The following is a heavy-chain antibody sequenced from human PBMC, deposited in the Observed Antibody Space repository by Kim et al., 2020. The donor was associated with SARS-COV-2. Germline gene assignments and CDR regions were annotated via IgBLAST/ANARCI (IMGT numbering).Heavy chain of an antibody. J-gene: IGHJ6*02. CDR1: GFTFSSYW. D-gene: IGHD3-10*01. CDR2: IKQDGSEK. V-gene: IGHV3-7*01. CDR3: ARPHSIWFGELFQPPYYYGMDV. Sequence: GGSLRLSCAASGFTFSSYWMSWVRQAPWKGLEWVANIKQDGSEKYYVDSVKGRFTISRDNAKNSLYLQMNSLRAEDTAVYYCARPHSIWFGELFQPPYYYGMDVWGQGTTVTVSS.